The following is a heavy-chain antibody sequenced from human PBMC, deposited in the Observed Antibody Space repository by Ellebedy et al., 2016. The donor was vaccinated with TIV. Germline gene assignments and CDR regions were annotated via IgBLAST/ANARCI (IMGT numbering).Heavy chain of an antibody. J-gene: IGHJ4*02. Sequence: GESLKISCAASGFTFSSYAMSWVRQAPGKGLEWVSAISGSGGSTYYADSVKGRFTISRDNSKNTLYLQMNSLRAEDTAVYYCAKDGVYYDSSGYYWIGYYFDYWGQGTLVTVSS. D-gene: IGHD3-22*01. CDR2: ISGSGGST. V-gene: IGHV3-23*01. CDR1: GFTFSSYA. CDR3: AKDGVYYDSSGYYWIGYYFDY.